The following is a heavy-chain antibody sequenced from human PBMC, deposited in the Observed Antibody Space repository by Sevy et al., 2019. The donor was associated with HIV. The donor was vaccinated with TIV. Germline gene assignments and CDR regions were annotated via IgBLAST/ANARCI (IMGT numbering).Heavy chain of an antibody. CDR2: ISSSSNYI. CDR3: ARDQKGQYSAYDGAGYYGMDV. CDR1: GFTFSTYS. V-gene: IGHV3-21*01. Sequence: GGSLRLSCAASGFTFSTYSMNWVRQGPGKGLEWVSSISSSSNYIYYAGSVKGRLTISRDNAKNSVYLQMNSLGAEDTAVYYCARDQKGQYSAYDGAGYYGMDVWGQGTTVTVSS. J-gene: IGHJ6*02. D-gene: IGHD5-12*01.